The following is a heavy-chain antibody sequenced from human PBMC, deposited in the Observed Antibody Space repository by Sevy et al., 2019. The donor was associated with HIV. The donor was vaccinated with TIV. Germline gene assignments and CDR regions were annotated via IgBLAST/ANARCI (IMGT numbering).Heavy chain of an antibody. Sequence: ASXKVSXKASGYNXXFXXVHXXXQAPGXXLEWMGWXNPGXXXTKYSQNFQGRVTITRDTSATSTYMELASLTSEDTSVYYXAREVEGALKYFDSWGQGTLVTVSS. V-gene: IGHV1-3*01. D-gene: IGHD1-1*01. CDR3: AREVEGALKYFDS. J-gene: IGHJ4*02. CDR1: GYNXXFXX. CDR2: XNPGXXXT.